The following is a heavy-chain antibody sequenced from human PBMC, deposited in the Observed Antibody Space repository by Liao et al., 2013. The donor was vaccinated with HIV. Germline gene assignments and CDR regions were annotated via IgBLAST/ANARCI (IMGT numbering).Heavy chain of an antibody. CDR1: GGSISSYY. Sequence: QVQLQESGPGLVKPSETLSLTCTVSGGSISSYYWSWIRQPAGKGLEWIGRIHPTGNTNYNPSLRRRVSISVDSSTNRFSLLMTSMTAADTAVYYCARGTDFDYWGLGTQVVVSS. CDR3: ARGTDFDY. J-gene: IGHJ4*02. V-gene: IGHV4-4*07. D-gene: IGHD3-3*01. CDR2: IHPTGNT.